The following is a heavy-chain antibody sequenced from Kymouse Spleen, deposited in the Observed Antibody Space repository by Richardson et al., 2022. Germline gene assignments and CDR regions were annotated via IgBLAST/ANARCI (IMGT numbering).Heavy chain of an antibody. CDR3: ARHEAIWIVGASYFDY. CDR1: GGSISSSSYY. Sequence: QLQLQESGPGLVKPSETLSLTCTVSGGSISSSSYYWGWIRQPPGKGLEWIGSIYYSGSTYYNPSLKSRVTISVDTSKNQFSLKLSSVTAADTAVYYCARHEAIWIVGASYFDYWGQGTLVTVSS. D-gene: IGHD1-26*01. V-gene: IGHV4-39*01. CDR2: IYYSGST. J-gene: IGHJ4*02.